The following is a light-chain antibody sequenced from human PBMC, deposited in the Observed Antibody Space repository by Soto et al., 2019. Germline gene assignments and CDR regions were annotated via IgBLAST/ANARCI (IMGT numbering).Light chain of an antibody. CDR3: AVWDDILNRPV. CDR2: SDS. CDR1: RSNIAGNA. V-gene: IGLV1-44*01. J-gene: IGLJ2*01. Sequence: QSVLSQPPSASGTPGQRVTISCSGTRSNIAGNAVNWYQQLPGTAPKLLIFSDSQRPSGVPDRFSASKYGTSASLAISGLQADDEALYHFAVWDDILNRPVFGGGTKLTVL.